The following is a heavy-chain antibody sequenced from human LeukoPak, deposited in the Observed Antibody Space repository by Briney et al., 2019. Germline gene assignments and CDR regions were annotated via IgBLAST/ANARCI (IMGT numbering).Heavy chain of an antibody. CDR3: ASGYEIDY. CDR1: GFTFSSYS. CDR2: ISSSSSYI. Sequence: GGSLRLSCAASGFTFSSYSMKWVRQAPGKGLEWVSSISSSSSYIYYADSVKGRFTISRDNAKNSLYLKMNSLSAEDMAVYYCASGYEIDYWGQGTLVTVSS. D-gene: IGHD3-22*01. J-gene: IGHJ4*02. V-gene: IGHV3-21*01.